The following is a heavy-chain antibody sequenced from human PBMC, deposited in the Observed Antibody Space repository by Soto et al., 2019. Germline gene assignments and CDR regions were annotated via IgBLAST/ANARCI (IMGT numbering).Heavy chain of an antibody. J-gene: IGHJ5*02. Sequence: EVQLLEAGGGLVQPGGSLRLSCAASGFTFSSYAMSWVRQAPGKGLEWVSAISSSADNTYYADSVRGQFTISRDNAKNTLYLKVNSLRAEDTAVYYCAKAGYGSDVLWWFGPWGLGTLVTVSS. D-gene: IGHD5-12*01. CDR2: ISSSADNT. CDR3: AKAGYGSDVLWWFGP. V-gene: IGHV3-23*01. CDR1: GFTFSSYA.